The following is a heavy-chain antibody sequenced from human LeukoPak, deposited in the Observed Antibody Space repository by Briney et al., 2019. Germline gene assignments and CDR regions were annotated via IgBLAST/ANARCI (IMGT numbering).Heavy chain of an antibody. V-gene: IGHV3-74*01. CDR1: GFTFSSYW. CDR2: INGDGRNI. Sequence: PGGSLRLSCVASGFTFSSYWMHWVRQDPRKGLVWVSRINGDGRNINYADSVRGRFTISRDNAKNTLYLQMNSLRAEDTAVYSCASLAMVSPFDYWGQGTLVTVSS. D-gene: IGHD5-18*01. J-gene: IGHJ4*02. CDR3: ASLAMVSPFDY.